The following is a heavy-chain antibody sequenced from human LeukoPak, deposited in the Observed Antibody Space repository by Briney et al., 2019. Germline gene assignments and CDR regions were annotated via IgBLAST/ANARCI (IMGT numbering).Heavy chain of an antibody. J-gene: IGHJ4*02. CDR2: ISSSSSYI. CDR3: ARQRQGSFGY. Sequence: GGSLRLSCAASGFTFSSYSMNWVRQAPGKGLEWVSSISSSSSYIYYADSVKGRFIISRDNAKNSLYLQMNSLRDEDTAVYYCARQRQGSFGYWGQGTLVTVSS. D-gene: IGHD2-15*01. CDR1: GFTFSSYS. V-gene: IGHV3-21*01.